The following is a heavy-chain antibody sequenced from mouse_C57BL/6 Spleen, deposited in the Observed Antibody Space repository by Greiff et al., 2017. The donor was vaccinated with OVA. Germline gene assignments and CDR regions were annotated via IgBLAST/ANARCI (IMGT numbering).Heavy chain of an antibody. V-gene: IGHV1-26*01. J-gene: IGHJ2*01. CDR2: INPNNGGT. CDR3: ARGGLRQGGFDY. D-gene: IGHD2-4*01. Sequence: EVQLQQSGPELVKPGASVKISCKASGYTFTDYYMNWVKQSHGKSLEWIGDINPNNGGTSYNQKFKGKATLTADKSSSTAYMELRSLTSEDSAVYYCARGGLRQGGFDYWGQGTTLTVSS. CDR1: GYTFTDYY.